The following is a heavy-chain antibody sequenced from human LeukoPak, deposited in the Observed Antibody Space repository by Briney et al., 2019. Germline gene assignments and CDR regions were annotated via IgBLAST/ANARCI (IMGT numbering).Heavy chain of an antibody. D-gene: IGHD4-23*01. J-gene: IGHJ4*02. Sequence: SETLSLTCTVSGYSISSGYYWTWIRQPPGKGLEWIGSIYHSGSTYNNPSLKSRVTISVDTPKNQFSLKLTSVTAADTAVYYCARARKTGDNSGSLDYWGQGTLVTVSS. CDR2: IYHSGST. CDR1: GYSISSGYY. CDR3: ARARKTGDNSGSLDY. V-gene: IGHV4-38-2*02.